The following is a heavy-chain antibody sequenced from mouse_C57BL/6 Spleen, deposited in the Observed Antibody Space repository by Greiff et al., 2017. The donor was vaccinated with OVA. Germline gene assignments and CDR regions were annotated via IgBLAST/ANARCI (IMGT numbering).Heavy chain of an antibody. Sequence: EVKLQESGGGLVKPGGSLKLSCAASGFTFSSYAMSWVRQTPEKRLEWVATISDGGSYTYYPDNVKGRFTISRDNAKNNLYLQMSHLKSEDTAMYYCARVASEGFDYWGQGTTLTVSS. CDR3: ARVASEGFDY. D-gene: IGHD6-1*01. J-gene: IGHJ2*01. CDR1: GFTFSSYA. CDR2: ISDGGSYT. V-gene: IGHV5-4*03.